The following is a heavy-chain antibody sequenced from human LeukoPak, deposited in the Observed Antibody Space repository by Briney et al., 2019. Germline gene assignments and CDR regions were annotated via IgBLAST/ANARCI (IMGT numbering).Heavy chain of an antibody. V-gene: IGHV3-48*03. CDR3: ARLIRGFSSAY. CDR1: GFTFRSYE. J-gene: IGHJ4*01. D-gene: IGHD5-18*01. CDR2: INSGGQTI. Sequence: PGGSLRLSGAASGFTFRSYEMNWVRQAPGKGLEWISHINSGGQTIHYADSVKGRFTISGDNAKNSLYLQMNSLRADDTAVYYCARLIRGFSSAYWGHGTLVTVSS.